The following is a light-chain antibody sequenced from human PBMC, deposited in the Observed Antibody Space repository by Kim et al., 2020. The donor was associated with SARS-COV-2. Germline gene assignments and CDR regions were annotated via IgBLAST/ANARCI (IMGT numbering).Light chain of an antibody. Sequence: ASVGVRVTITCRESEYIYTWLAWYQQQPGKAPKLLISGASNLQPGVPPRFSASGSETDFTLTISRLQPEDFATYYCQELNTFPLTFGGGTKVEIK. CDR1: EYIYTW. J-gene: IGKJ4*01. CDR2: GAS. CDR3: QELNTFPLT. V-gene: IGKV1-12*01.